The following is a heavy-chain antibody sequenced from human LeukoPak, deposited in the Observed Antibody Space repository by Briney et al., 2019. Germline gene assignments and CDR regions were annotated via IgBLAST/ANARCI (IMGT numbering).Heavy chain of an antibody. CDR1: GFTFDDYG. CDR3: ARGMTDFEY. Sequence: GGSLRLSCAASGFTFDDYGMSWVRQAPGKGLEWVSGIRWNGDTKGYADSVKGRFTISRDSAKNSLYLQMNSLRAEDTAFYYCARGMTDFEYWGQGTLVTVSS. CDR2: IRWNGDTK. V-gene: IGHV3-20*04. J-gene: IGHJ4*02.